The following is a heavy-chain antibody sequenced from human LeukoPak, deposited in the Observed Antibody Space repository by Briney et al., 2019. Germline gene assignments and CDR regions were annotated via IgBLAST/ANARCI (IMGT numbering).Heavy chain of an antibody. CDR3: ARDTSIAARPGWFDP. CDR1: GGTFSSYA. J-gene: IGHJ5*02. V-gene: IGHV1-69*04. CDR2: IIPIFGIA. Sequence: GASVKVSCKASGGTFSSYAISWVRQAPGQGLEWMGRIIPIFGIANYAQKFQGRVTITADKSTSTAYMELSSLRSEDTAVYYCARDTSIAARPGWFDPWGQGTLVTVSS. D-gene: IGHD6-6*01.